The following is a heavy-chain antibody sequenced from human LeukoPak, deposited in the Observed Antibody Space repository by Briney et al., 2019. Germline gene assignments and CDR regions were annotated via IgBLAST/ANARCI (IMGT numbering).Heavy chain of an antibody. D-gene: IGHD6-19*01. J-gene: IGHJ4*02. Sequence: QSGPMPVKPTQTLTLTCTFSGFSISTSGVGVGWIRQPPGKALEWLALIYWDDDKRYSPSLKSRLTITKDTSKNQVVLTMTNMDPVDTATYYCAHRPRPIRGYSSGWYFDYWGQGTLVTVSS. CDR3: AHRPRPIRGYSSGWYFDY. CDR1: GFSISTSGVG. V-gene: IGHV2-5*02. CDR2: IYWDDDK.